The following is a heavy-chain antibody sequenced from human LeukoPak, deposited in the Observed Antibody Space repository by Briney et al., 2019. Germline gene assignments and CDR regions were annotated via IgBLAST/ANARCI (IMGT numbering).Heavy chain of an antibody. J-gene: IGHJ4*02. CDR3: AREADHGDYVLVY. Sequence: SQTLSLTCAISGDSVSSNSAAWNWIRPSPSRGLEWPGRTYYRSKWYNDYAVSVKSRITINPDTSKNQFSLQLNSVTPEDTAVYYCAREADHGDYVLVYWGQGTLVTVSS. V-gene: IGHV6-1*01. CDR2: TYYRSKWYN. CDR1: GDSVSSNSAA. D-gene: IGHD4-17*01.